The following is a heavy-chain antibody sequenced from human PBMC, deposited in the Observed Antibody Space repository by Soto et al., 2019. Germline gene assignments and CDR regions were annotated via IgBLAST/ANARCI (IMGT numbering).Heavy chain of an antibody. V-gene: IGHV3-11*06. CDR3: GRDYSVGAPVDH. CDR2: ISPTGTQA. J-gene: IGHJ4*02. Sequence: QVQLVESGGGLVQPGGSPRLSCEASGFAFSDYYMTWIRQAPGKGLEWISYISPTGTQAVYAESLRGRFTISRDNAKTSLFLHMNHLRAEDTAVYYCGRDYSVGAPVDHWGQGTLVTVSS. CDR1: GFAFSDYY. D-gene: IGHD1-26*01.